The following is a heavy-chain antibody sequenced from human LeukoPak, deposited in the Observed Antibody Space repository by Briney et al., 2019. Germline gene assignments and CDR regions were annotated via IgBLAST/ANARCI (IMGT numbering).Heavy chain of an antibody. CDR2: VYSGGVA. CDR3: AREAPGDAHGLDI. V-gene: IGHV3-66*01. Sequence: GGSLRLSCAASGFSVSGNYMNWVRQPPGKGLDWVSIVYSGGVAYYADSVKGRFTISRDYSKNTVSLQMNSLRAEETAIYYCAREAPGDAHGLDIWGQGAPVTGSS. D-gene: IGHD7-27*01. CDR1: GFSVSGNY. J-gene: IGHJ6*02.